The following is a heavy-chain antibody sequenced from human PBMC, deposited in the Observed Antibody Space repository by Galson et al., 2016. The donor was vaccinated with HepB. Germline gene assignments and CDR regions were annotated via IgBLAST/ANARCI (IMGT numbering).Heavy chain of an antibody. Sequence: SETLSLTCTVSGGSVSSSSYYWGWIRQPPGKGLEWIGSIYYSGSTYYNPSLKSRVTISVDTSTNQFSLKLSSVTAADTAVYYFARHRITIFGVVMGGFYPRGQGTLGTVSS. D-gene: IGHD3-3*01. CDR2: IYYSGST. J-gene: IGHJ5*02. CDR1: GGSVSSSSYY. CDR3: ARHRITIFGVVMGGFYP. V-gene: IGHV4-39*01.